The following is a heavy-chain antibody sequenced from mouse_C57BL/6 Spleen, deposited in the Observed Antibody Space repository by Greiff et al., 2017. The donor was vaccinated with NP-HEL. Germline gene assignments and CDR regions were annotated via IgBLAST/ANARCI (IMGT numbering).Heavy chain of an antibody. V-gene: IGHV1-81*01. CDR3: ARGDYDEGYFDY. Sequence: VKLMESGAELARPGASVKLSCKASGYTFTSYGISWVKQRTGQGLEWIGEIYPRSGNTYYNEKFKGKATLTADKSSSTAYMELRSLTSEDSAVYFCARGDYDEGYFDYWGQGTTLTVSS. CDR1: GYTFTSYG. J-gene: IGHJ2*01. CDR2: IYPRSGNT. D-gene: IGHD2-4*01.